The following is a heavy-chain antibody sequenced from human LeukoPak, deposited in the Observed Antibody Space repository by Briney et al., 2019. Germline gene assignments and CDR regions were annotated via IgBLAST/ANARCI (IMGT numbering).Heavy chain of an antibody. CDR3: ARRDSGSYFFDY. V-gene: IGHV4-34*01. D-gene: IGHD1-26*01. Sequence: SETLSLTCAVYGGSFSGYYWSWIRQPPGKGLEWIGSIDYRGSTYYNPSLKSRVTISVDTSKNQFSLKLSSVTAADTAVYYCARRDSGSYFFDYWGQGTLVTVSS. CDR1: GGSFSGYY. CDR2: IDYRGST. J-gene: IGHJ4*02.